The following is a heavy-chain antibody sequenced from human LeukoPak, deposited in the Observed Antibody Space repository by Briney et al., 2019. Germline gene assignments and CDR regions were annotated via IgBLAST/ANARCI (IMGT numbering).Heavy chain of an antibody. CDR3: AKDRYYDSSGYYYFDY. CDR2: ISGSGDNT. Sequence: AGSLRLSCAASGFTFRSYSMHWVRQAPGKGLEYVSAISGSGDNTYYANSVKGRFTISRDNSKNTLYLQMGSLRAEDMAVYYCAKDRYYDSSGYYYFDYWGQGTLVTVSS. J-gene: IGHJ4*02. V-gene: IGHV3-64*01. D-gene: IGHD3-22*01. CDR1: GFTFRSYS.